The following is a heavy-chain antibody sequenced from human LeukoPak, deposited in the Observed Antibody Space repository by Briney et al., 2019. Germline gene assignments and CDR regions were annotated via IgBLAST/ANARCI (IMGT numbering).Heavy chain of an antibody. Sequence: GGSLRLSCAASGFTFSDYWMHWVRQAPGKGLMWVSRINTDGRSTSYVDSVKGRFTISRDNAKNSLYLQMDSLRVEDTAVYYCARDPYSGSYGPYYYYYMDVWGEGTTVTISS. J-gene: IGHJ6*03. CDR1: GFTFSDYW. V-gene: IGHV3-74*01. CDR3: ARDPYSGSYGPYYYYYMDV. D-gene: IGHD1-26*01. CDR2: INTDGRST.